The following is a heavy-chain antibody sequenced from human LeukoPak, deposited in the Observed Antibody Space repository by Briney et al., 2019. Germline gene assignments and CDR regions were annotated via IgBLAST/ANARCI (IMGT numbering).Heavy chain of an antibody. J-gene: IGHJ4*02. CDR2: ISSSSSYT. V-gene: IGHV3-11*03. D-gene: IGHD3-22*01. CDR1: GFTLSDYY. CDR3: ARTRGNYYQFDF. Sequence: GGSLRLSCAASGFTLSDYYMSWIRQAPGKGLKWVSYISSSSSYTNYADSVKGRFTISRDNAKNSLYLQMNSLRAEDTAVFYCARTRGNYYQFDFWGQGTLVTVSS.